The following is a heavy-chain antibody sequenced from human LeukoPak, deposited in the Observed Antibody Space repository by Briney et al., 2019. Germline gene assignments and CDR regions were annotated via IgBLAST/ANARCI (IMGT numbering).Heavy chain of an antibody. Sequence: GGSLRLSCAASGFTFSSYAMHWVRQAPGKGLEWVAVISYDGSNKYYADSVKGRFTISRDNSKNTQYLQMNSLRAEDTAVYYCAGYSSSWFLKGDWFDPWGQGTLVTVSS. D-gene: IGHD6-13*01. CDR3: AGYSSSWFLKGDWFDP. CDR2: ISYDGSNK. CDR1: GFTFSSYA. J-gene: IGHJ5*02. V-gene: IGHV3-30*01.